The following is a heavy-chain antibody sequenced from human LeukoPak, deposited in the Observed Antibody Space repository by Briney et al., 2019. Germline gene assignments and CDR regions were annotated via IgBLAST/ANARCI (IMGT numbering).Heavy chain of an antibody. CDR2: IIPILGIA. V-gene: IGHV1-69*04. J-gene: IGHJ4*02. D-gene: IGHD6-6*01. Sequence: XXXLXXXGRIIPILGIANYAQKFQGRVTITADKSTSTAYMELSSLRSEDTAVYYCARESVAARPPYYFDYWGQGTLVTVSS. CDR3: ARESVAARPPYYFDY.